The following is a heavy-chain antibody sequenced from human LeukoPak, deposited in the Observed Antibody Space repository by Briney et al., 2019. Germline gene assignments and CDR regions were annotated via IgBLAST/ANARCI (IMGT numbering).Heavy chain of an antibody. CDR1: GFTFSSYA. CDR3: AKWYSGRWTGYMDV. D-gene: IGHD6-13*01. Sequence: GGSLRHSCAASGFTFSSYAMSWVRPAPGKGLEWVSAISGSGGSTYYADSVKGLFTISRDNSKSTLYLQMNSLRAEDTAVYYCAKWYSGRWTGYMDVWGKGTTVTVSS. V-gene: IGHV3-23*01. J-gene: IGHJ6*03. CDR2: ISGSGGST.